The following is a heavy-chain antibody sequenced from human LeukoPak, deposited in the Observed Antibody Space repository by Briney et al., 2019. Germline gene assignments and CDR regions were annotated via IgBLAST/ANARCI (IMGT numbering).Heavy chain of an antibody. D-gene: IGHD6-19*01. CDR3: ARDSSSGWYLDY. CDR1: GFTFSSYA. V-gene: IGHV3-23*01. Sequence: GGSLRLSCAASGFTFSSYAMSWVRQAPGKGLEWVSTISGSGGGTYYADSVKGRFTISRDNAKNTLYLQMNSLRAEDTAVYYCARDSSSGWYLDYWGQGTLVTVSS. CDR2: ISGSGGGT. J-gene: IGHJ4*02.